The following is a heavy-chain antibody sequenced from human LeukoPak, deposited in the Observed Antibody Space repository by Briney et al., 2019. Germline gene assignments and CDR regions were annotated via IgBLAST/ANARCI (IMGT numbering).Heavy chain of an antibody. CDR3: ARATKRQLLGAFDI. Sequence: PSETLSLTCTVSGGSITSYYWSWIRQPPGKGLEWIGYIYYSGSANCNPSLKSRVTISVDTSKNQFSLKLSSVTAADTAVYYCARATKRQLLGAFDIWGQGTMVTVSS. J-gene: IGHJ3*02. V-gene: IGHV4-59*01. CDR1: GGSITSYY. D-gene: IGHD1-1*01. CDR2: IYYSGSA.